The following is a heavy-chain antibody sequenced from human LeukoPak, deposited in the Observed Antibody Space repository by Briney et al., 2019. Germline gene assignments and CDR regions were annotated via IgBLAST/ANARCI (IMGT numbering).Heavy chain of an antibody. CDR3: AREPIAARTFDY. D-gene: IGHD6-6*01. CDR2: LYYDGRT. CDR1: GGSISSSNYY. V-gene: IGHV4-39*07. Sequence: SETLSLTCTVFGGSISSSNYYWAWFRQPPGKGLDWIGSLYYDGRTYYNPSLESRLTISVDTSNNQFSLKLSSVTAADTAVYYCAREPIAARTFDYWGQGTLVTVSS. J-gene: IGHJ4*02.